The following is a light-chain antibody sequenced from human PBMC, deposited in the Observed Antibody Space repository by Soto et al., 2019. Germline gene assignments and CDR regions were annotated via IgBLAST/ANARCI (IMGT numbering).Light chain of an antibody. J-gene: IGLJ2*01. Sequence: QSVLTQPPSVSGAPGQRVTISCTGTNSNIGADYGVQWYQQFPGTAPKLLIYGNNNRPSGVSDRISGSQSGTSASLAITGLQAEDEADYYCQTADTSLSVVFGGGTKLTVL. CDR1: NSNIGADYG. V-gene: IGLV1-40*01. CDR2: GNN. CDR3: QTADTSLSVV.